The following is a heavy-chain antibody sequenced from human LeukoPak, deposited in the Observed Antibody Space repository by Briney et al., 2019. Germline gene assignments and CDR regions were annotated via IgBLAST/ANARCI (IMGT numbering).Heavy chain of an antibody. CDR2: IYTSGST. D-gene: IGHD6-13*01. V-gene: IGHV4-4*07. CDR1: GGSISSYY. CDR3: ARVDRTSYSSSWYSGDAFDI. Sequence: SETLSLTCTVSGGSISSYYWSWIRQPAGKGLEWIGRIYTSGSTNYNPSLKSRVTMSVDTSKNQFSLKLSSVTAADTAVYYCARVDRTSYSSSWYSGDAFDIWGQGTMVTVSS. J-gene: IGHJ3*02.